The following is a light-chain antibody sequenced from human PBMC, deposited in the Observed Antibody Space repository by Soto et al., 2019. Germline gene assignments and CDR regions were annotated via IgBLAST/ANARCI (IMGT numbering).Light chain of an antibody. V-gene: IGKV3-15*01. CDR2: GAS. J-gene: IGKJ1*01. CDR3: QQYNNFWT. Sequence: EIVMTQSPVILSVSPGETATLSCRASQSVSSNLAWYQQKPGQAPRLLIYGASTRATDIPARFSGSGSGTVFTLTISSLQSEDFAVYYCQQYNNFWTFGQGTKVEIK. CDR1: QSVSSN.